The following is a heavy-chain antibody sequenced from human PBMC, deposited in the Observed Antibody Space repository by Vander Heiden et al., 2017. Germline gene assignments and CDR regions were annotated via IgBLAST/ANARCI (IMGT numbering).Heavy chain of an antibody. V-gene: IGHV3-21*01. CDR1: GFTFSSYS. CDR3: ARGVDTATLDY. D-gene: IGHD5-18*01. Sequence: EVQLVESGGGLVKPGGSLTLSCAASGFTFSSYSMNWLRQAPGKGLEWVSSISSSSSYIYYADSVKGRFTISRVNAKNSLYLQMNSLRAEDTAVYYCARGVDTATLDYWGQGTLVTVSS. J-gene: IGHJ4*02. CDR2: ISSSSSYI.